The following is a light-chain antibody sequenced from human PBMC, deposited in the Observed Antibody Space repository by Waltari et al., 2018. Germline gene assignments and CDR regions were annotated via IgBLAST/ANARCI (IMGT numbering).Light chain of an antibody. CDR1: QNVGSW. CDR3: QQANSFPLT. V-gene: IGKV1-12*01. J-gene: IGKJ4*01. CDR2: GAS. Sequence: DIQMTQSPSSVSASVGDRVTITCRASQNVGSWLAWYQQKQGEAPKLLIYGASALQGGVPSRFSGSGSGTDFTLTISSLQPEDFATYFCQQANSFPLTFGGGTKVEIK.